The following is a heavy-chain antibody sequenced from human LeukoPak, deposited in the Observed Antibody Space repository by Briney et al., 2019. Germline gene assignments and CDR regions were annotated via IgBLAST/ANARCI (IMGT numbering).Heavy chain of an antibody. D-gene: IGHD1-1*01. Sequence: GGSLRLSCAASGFIFSGYWMTWVRQAPGKGLEWVANIKQDGSVKYYVDSVKGRFTISRDNAKNSLYLQMNSLRAEDTAVYYCARERKYDSNFDYWGQGTLVTVSS. CDR1: GFIFSGYW. J-gene: IGHJ4*02. CDR3: ARERKYDSNFDY. V-gene: IGHV3-7*01. CDR2: IKQDGSVK.